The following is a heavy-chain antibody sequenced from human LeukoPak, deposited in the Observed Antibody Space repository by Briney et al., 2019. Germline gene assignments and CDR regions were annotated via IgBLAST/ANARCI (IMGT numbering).Heavy chain of an antibody. D-gene: IGHD6-13*01. CDR2: INSDGSST. Sequence: GGSLRLSWAASGFTFSSYWMHWVRQAPAKGLVWVSRINSDGSSTSYADSVKGRFTISRDNAKNTLYLQMNSLRAEDTAVYYCARDRSSSWSAEFDYWGQGTLVTVSS. J-gene: IGHJ4*02. V-gene: IGHV3-74*01. CDR1: GFTFSSYW. CDR3: ARDRSSSWSAEFDY.